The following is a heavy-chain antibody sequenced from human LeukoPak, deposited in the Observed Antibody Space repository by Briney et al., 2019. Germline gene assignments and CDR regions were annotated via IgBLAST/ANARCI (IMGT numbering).Heavy chain of an antibody. CDR2: ISGSGGST. J-gene: IGHJ4*02. Sequence: GGSLRLSCAASGFTFSSYAMSWVRQAPGKGLEWVSAISGSGGSTYYADSVKGRFTISRDNSRNTLYLQMNSLRAEDTAVYYCANYVVVTAIILFDYWGQGTLVTVSS. V-gene: IGHV3-23*01. D-gene: IGHD2-21*02. CDR3: ANYVVVTAIILFDY. CDR1: GFTFSSYA.